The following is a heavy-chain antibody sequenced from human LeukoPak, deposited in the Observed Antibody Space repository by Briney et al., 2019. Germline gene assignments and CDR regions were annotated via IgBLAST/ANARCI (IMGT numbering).Heavy chain of an antibody. CDR3: ARDDCSGGSCYRT. D-gene: IGHD2-15*01. J-gene: IGHJ4*02. V-gene: IGHV1-2*02. CDR1: GYTFTVYY. CDR2: INPNSGGT. Sequence: ASVRVSCKASGYTFTVYYIHRVRQAPGQGPEWMGWINPNSGGTKYAEKFQGRVTMTRDTSISTAYMEVGRLTSDDTAVYYCARDDCSGGSCYRTWGQGTLVTVSS.